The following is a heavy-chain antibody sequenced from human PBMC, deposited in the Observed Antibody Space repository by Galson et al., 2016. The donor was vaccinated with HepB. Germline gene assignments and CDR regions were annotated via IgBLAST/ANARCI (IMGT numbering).Heavy chain of an antibody. Sequence: SETLSLTCGVYGGSFNTHYWTWVRQPPGKGLEWIGEINHRETTNFNSSLKSGVTMSIDTSKNQFSLKLSSVTAADTAVDYCGILISHYYYGMDVWGQGTLVTVSS. CDR3: GILISHYYYGMDV. D-gene: IGHD2-8*01. CDR1: GGSFNTHY. CDR2: INHRETT. V-gene: IGHV4-34*01. J-gene: IGHJ6*02.